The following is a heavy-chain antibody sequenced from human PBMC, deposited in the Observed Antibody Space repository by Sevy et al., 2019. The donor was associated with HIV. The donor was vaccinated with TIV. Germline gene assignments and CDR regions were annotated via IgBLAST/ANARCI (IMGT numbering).Heavy chain of an antibody. CDR3: ARGPKGGSYRNYYYYHGMDV. Sequence: ASVKVSCKASGYTFTNYDIHWVRQATGQGLEWMGWMNPNSGNTDYAPKFQGRVTMTTDTSISTAYMEMSSPRSEDTAVYYWARGPKGGSYRNYYYYHGMDVWGQGTTVTVSS. CDR1: GYTFTNYD. CDR2: MNPNSGNT. V-gene: IGHV1-8*01. D-gene: IGHD1-26*01. J-gene: IGHJ6*02.